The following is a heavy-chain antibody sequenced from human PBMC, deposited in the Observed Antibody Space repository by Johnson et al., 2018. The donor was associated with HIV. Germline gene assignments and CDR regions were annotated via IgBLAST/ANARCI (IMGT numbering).Heavy chain of an antibody. D-gene: IGHD1-26*01. CDR1: GFTFSSYA. Sequence: QVQLVESGGGVVQPGRSLRLSCAASGFTFSSYAMYWVRQAPGKGLEWVAVISYDGSNEYYADSVKGRFTISRDNSKNTLYLQMSSLRAGDTAVNYCARGRASWELYDAFEIWGQGTMVIVSS. CDR2: ISYDGSNE. V-gene: IGHV3-30*04. CDR3: ARGRASWELYDAFEI. J-gene: IGHJ3*02.